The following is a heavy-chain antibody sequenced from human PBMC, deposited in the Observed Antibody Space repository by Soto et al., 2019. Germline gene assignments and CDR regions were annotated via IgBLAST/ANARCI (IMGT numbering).Heavy chain of an antibody. CDR3: ASHGITGTWVYYYGMDV. J-gene: IGHJ6*02. CDR1: GGTFSSYA. CDR2: IIPIFGTA. D-gene: IGHD1-7*01. V-gene: IGHV1-69*12. Sequence: QVQPVQSGAEVKKPGSSVKVSCEASGGTFSSYAISWVRQAPGQGLEWMGGIIPIFGTANYAQKFQGRVTITADESTSTAYMELSSLRSEDTAVYYCASHGITGTWVYYYGMDVWGQGTTVTVSS.